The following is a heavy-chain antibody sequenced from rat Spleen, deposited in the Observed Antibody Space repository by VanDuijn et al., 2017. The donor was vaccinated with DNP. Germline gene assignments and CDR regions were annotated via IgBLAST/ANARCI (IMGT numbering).Heavy chain of an antibody. D-gene: IGHD4-3*01. CDR1: GFTFSDYY. J-gene: IGHJ2*01. Sequence: EVQLVESGGGLVQPGRSLKLSCAASGFTFSDYYMAWVRQAPTKGLEWVASISYDGGSTYYRDSVKGRFTISRDNAKNTLYLQMNGLRSEDMATYYCARWNSGHFDYWGQGVMVPVSS. V-gene: IGHV5-22*01. CDR3: ARWNSGHFDY. CDR2: ISYDGGST.